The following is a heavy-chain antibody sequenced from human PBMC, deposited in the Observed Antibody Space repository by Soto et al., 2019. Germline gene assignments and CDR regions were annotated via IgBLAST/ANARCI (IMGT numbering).Heavy chain of an antibody. CDR2: IYYSGST. CDR1: GGSISSGGYY. CDR3: ARDRMVRGRGVLGLG. J-gene: IGHJ4*02. Sequence: QVQLQESGPGLVKPSQTLSLTCTVSGGSISSGGYYWSWIRQHPGKGLEWIGYIYYSGSTYYNPSLKSRVTISVDTSKNQCSLKLSSVTAADTAVYYCARDRMVRGRGVLGLGWGQGTLVTVSS. V-gene: IGHV4-31*03. D-gene: IGHD3-10*01.